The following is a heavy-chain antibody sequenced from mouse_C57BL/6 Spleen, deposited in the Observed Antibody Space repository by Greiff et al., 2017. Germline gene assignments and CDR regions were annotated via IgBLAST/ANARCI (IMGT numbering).Heavy chain of an antibody. V-gene: IGHV1-9*01. D-gene: IGHD2-14*01. J-gene: IGHJ4*01. Sequence: VQLKESGAELMKPGASVKLSCKATGYTFTGYWIEWVKQRPGHGLEWIGEILPGSGSTNYNEKFKGKATVTADTSSNTAYMQVSDLTTEDSAIDYCANLRYGDAMDYWGQGTSVTVSS. CDR1: GYTFTGYW. CDR3: ANLRYGDAMDY. CDR2: ILPGSGST.